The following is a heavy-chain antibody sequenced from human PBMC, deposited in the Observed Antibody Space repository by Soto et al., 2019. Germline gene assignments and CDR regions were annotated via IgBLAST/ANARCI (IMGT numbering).Heavy chain of an antibody. Sequence: PGGSLRLSCAASGFTVSSYYMSWVRQAPGKGLECVSIIYSGDSTYYADSVKGRFTISRDSSKNTLDLQVGSLRVEDTAVYYCARGFRVRNHLCFLDYWGQGTQVTAPQ. CDR2: IYSGDST. J-gene: IGHJ4*02. D-gene: IGHD2-2*01. CDR1: GFTVSSYY. V-gene: IGHV3-53*01. CDR3: ARGFRVRNHLCFLDY.